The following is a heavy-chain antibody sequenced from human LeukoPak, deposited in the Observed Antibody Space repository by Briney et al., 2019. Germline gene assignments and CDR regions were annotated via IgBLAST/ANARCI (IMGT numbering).Heavy chain of an antibody. J-gene: IGHJ6*02. Sequence: SETLSLTCTVSGGSISSYYWSWIRQPAGKGLEWIGRIYTSGSTNYNPSLKSRVTMSVDTSKNQFSLKLSSVTAADTAVYYCARGVAAARYYYYGMDVWAKGPRSPSP. D-gene: IGHD6-13*01. V-gene: IGHV4-4*07. CDR1: GGSISSYY. CDR2: IYTSGST. CDR3: ARGVAAARYYYYGMDV.